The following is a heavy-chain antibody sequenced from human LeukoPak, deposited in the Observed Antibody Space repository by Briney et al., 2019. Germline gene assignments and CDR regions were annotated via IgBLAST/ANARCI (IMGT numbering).Heavy chain of an antibody. J-gene: IGHJ3*02. Sequence: PGGSLRLSCAASGFAFDTYSINWVRQAPGKGLEWVSSISSSSTYRQYGDSVKGRLTISRDNAKKSVYLEMNSLRAGDTAVYYCARDAGFSSGWHSFGNPFDIWGQGTMVTVSS. CDR2: ISSSSTYR. CDR1: GFAFDTYS. CDR3: ARDAGFSSGWHSFGNPFDI. D-gene: IGHD6-19*01. V-gene: IGHV3-21*01.